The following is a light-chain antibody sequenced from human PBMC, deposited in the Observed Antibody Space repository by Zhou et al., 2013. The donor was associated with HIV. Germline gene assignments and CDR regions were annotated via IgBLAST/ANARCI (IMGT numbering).Light chain of an antibody. CDR2: EAS. CDR1: PGVIKY. V-gene: IGKV1-27*01. Sequence: DTQLTQSPSSLSASLGDRVTITCRASPGVIKYLAWYQQRPGQAPKLLIYEASTLQSGVPSRFSGSGSGTDFTLTISSLQPEDVATYYCQNYNSAPVTFGGGTKVEI. CDR3: QNYNSAPVT. J-gene: IGKJ4*01.